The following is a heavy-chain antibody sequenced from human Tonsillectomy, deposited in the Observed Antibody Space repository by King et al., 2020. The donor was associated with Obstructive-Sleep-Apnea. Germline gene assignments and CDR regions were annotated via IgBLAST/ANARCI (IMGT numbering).Heavy chain of an antibody. J-gene: IGHJ4*02. Sequence: VQLVQSGGGLVQPGGSLRLSCAASGFTFSSYAMSWVRQAPGKGLEWVSAISGSGGSTYYADSVKGRFTISRDNSKNTLYLQMNSLRAEDTAVYYCATSFSSGWSRLYYFDYWGQGTLVTVSS. CDR1: GFTFSSYA. D-gene: IGHD6-19*01. V-gene: IGHV3-23*04. CDR2: ISGSGGST. CDR3: ATSFSSGWSRLYYFDY.